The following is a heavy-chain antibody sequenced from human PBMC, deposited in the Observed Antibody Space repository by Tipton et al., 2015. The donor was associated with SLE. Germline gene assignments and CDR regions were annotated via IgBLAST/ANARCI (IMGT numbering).Heavy chain of an antibody. D-gene: IGHD2-8*01. V-gene: IGHV3-74*01. CDR1: GFSLEDYG. CDR2: INGDGSRT. CDR3: ARDLVPNGHIDY. Sequence: SLRLSCAASGFSLEDYGMHWVRQAPGKGLVWVSRINGDGSRTNYADSVKGRFTISRDNSKNTLYLQMNSLRAEDTAVYYCARDLVPNGHIDYWGQGTLVTVSS. J-gene: IGHJ4*02.